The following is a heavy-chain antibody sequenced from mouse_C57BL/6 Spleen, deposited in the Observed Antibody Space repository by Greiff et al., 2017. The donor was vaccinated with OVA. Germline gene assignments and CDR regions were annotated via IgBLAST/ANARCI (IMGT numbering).Heavy chain of an antibody. CDR2: INPSSGYT. Sequence: VQLQQSGAELAKPGASVKLSCKASGYTFTSYWMHWVKQRPGQGLEWIGYINPSSGYTKYNQKFKDKATLTADKSSSTAYMQLSSLTYEDSAVYYCARGNYGNHYAMDYWGQGTSVTVSS. V-gene: IGHV1-7*01. CDR1: GYTFTSYW. J-gene: IGHJ4*01. D-gene: IGHD2-1*01. CDR3: ARGNYGNHYAMDY.